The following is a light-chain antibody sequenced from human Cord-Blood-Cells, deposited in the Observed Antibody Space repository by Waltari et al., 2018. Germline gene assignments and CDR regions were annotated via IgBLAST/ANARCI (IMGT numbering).Light chain of an antibody. J-gene: IGKJ3*01. CDR3: QPSYSTPFT. CDR2: AAS. CDR1: QSISIY. Sequence: DIQMTQSPSSLSASVGDRVTITCRASQSISIYVNWYQQKPGKAPKLLIYAASSLQSGVPSRLSGSGSGTDFTLTISSLKPEAVATYYCQPSYSTPFTSRPGTKVDTK. V-gene: IGKV1-39*01.